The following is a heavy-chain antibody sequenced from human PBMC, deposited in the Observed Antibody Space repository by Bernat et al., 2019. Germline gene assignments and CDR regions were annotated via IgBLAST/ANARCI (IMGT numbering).Heavy chain of an antibody. Sequence: QFSCRTSGYTFTGYYMHWVRQAPGQGLEWMGWINPNSGGTNYAQKFQGWVTMTRDTSISTAYMELSRLRSDDTAVYYCAREGGTISGSYKAFDIWGQGT. CDR3: AREGGTISGSYKAFDI. J-gene: IGHJ3*02. CDR2: INPNSGGT. D-gene: IGHD1-26*01. V-gene: IGHV1-2*04. CDR1: GYTFTGYY.